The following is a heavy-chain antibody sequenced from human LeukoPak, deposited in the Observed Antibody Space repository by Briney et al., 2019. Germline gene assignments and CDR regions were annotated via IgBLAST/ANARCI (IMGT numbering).Heavy chain of an antibody. CDR2: ISSSSSTI. J-gene: IGHJ4*02. CDR3: ARAHGDYHLYYFDY. V-gene: IGHV3-48*01. D-gene: IGHD4-17*01. CDR1: GFTFSSYS. Sequence: GGSLRLSCAASGFTFSSYSMNWVRQAPGKGLEWVSYISSSSSTIYYADSVKGRFTISRDNAKNSLYLQMNSLRAEDTAVYYCARAHGDYHLYYFDYWGQGTLVTVSS.